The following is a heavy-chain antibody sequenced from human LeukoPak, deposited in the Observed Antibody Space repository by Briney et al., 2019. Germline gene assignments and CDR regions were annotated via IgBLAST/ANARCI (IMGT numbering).Heavy chain of an antibody. Sequence: SGTLSLTCAVSGGSISSSNWWSWVRQPPGKGLEWIGEIYHSGSTNYNPSLKSRVTISVDKSKNQFSLKLSSVTAADTAVHYCARGRIAAAGEFDYWGQGTLVTVSS. CDR3: ARGRIAAAGEFDY. D-gene: IGHD6-13*01. CDR2: IYHSGST. J-gene: IGHJ4*02. V-gene: IGHV4-4*02. CDR1: GGSISSSNW.